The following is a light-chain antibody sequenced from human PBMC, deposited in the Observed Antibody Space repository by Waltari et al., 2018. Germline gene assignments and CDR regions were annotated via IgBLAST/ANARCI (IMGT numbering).Light chain of an antibody. CDR2: GAS. Sequence: EIVLTQSLGTLSLSPGERATLSCRASQSVSRSLAWYQQKPGQAPRLLIYGASSRATGVPDRFSGSGSGTDFSLTISRLEPEDFAVYYCQHYVRLPVSFGQWTKVEIK. J-gene: IGKJ1*01. V-gene: IGKV3-20*01. CDR3: QHYVRLPVS. CDR1: QSVSRS.